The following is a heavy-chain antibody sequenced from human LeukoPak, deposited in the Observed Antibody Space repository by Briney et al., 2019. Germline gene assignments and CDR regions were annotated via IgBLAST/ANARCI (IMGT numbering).Heavy chain of an antibody. CDR3: ARDPTTYGSGSYYYSFDY. CDR2: ISSSSSYI. J-gene: IGHJ4*02. CDR1: GFTFSSYS. D-gene: IGHD3-10*01. Sequence: SGGSLRLSCAASGFTFSSYSMNWVRQAPGKGLEWVSSISSSSSYIYYADSVKGRFTIPRDNAKNSLYLQMNSLRAEDTAVYYCARDPTTYGSGSYYYSFDYWGQGTLVTVSS. V-gene: IGHV3-21*01.